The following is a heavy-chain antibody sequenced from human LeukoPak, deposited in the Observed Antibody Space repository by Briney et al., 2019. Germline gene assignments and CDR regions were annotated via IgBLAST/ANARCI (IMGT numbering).Heavy chain of an antibody. CDR1: GFTFSNYA. V-gene: IGHV3-23*01. CDR3: ARLPLPKKLPTAYYGMDV. D-gene: IGHD2-21*02. Sequence: PGGSLRLSCAVSGFTFSNYAMSWVRQAPGKGLEWVSSISGSGGTTYSADSVKGRFTISRDNSKNTVSLQMNSLRAEDTAAYYCARLPLPKKLPTAYYGMDVWGQGTTVTVSS. CDR2: ISGSGGTT. J-gene: IGHJ6*02.